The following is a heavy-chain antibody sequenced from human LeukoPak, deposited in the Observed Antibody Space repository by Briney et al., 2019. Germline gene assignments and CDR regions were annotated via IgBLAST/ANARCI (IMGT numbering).Heavy chain of an antibody. J-gene: IGHJ5*02. Sequence: SETLSLTCTVSGGSISSYYWSWIRQPPGKGLEWIGYIYTSGSTNYNPSLKSRVTISVDTSKNQFSLKLSSVTAADTAVYYCARTPEYSSSSGNWFDPWGLGTLVTVSS. CDR2: IYTSGST. CDR3: ARTPEYSSSSGNWFDP. CDR1: GGSISSYY. V-gene: IGHV4-4*09. D-gene: IGHD6-6*01.